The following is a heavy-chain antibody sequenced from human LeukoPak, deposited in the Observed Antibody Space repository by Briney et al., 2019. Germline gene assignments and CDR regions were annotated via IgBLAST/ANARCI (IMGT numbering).Heavy chain of an antibody. Sequence: GESLKISCKASGYRFSSSWIAWVRQMPGKGLEWMGIIFPRDSDSRYNPSFLGQVTFSADTSTDTAYLHWNSLKASDTAMYYCARQLTTARPLNYLDFWGQGTLVTVSS. CDR1: GYRFSSSW. CDR3: ARQLTTARPLNYLDF. CDR2: IFPRDSDS. D-gene: IGHD6-6*01. V-gene: IGHV5-51*01. J-gene: IGHJ4*02.